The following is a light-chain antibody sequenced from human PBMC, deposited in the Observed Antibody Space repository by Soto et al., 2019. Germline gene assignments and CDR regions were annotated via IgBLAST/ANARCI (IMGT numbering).Light chain of an antibody. J-gene: IGKJ5*01. CDR3: QQRSNWPPIN. Sequence: DIVFTHAPVTLSLSQGERATISFIASQSVSSSYLAWYQQKPGQAPRLLIYGASSRATGIPDRFSGSGSGTEFTLSISSIEPEDFAVYYCQQRSNWPPINFGKGKRREIK. V-gene: IGKV3D-20*02. CDR1: QSVSSSY. CDR2: GAS.